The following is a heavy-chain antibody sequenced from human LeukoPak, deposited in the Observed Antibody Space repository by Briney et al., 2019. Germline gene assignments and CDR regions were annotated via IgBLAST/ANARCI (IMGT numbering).Heavy chain of an antibody. D-gene: IGHD6-6*01. CDR2: ISSGVYST. Sequence: GRSLRLSCAASGFTFSSYVMHWVRQAPGKGLEWVSTISSGVYSTYYADSVQGRFTISRDNSKNTLYLQMNSLRAEDTAVYYCAKDWSYSSSSAYYFDYWGQGTLVTVSS. CDR1: GFTFSSYV. CDR3: AKDWSYSSSSAYYFDY. J-gene: IGHJ4*02. V-gene: IGHV3-23*01.